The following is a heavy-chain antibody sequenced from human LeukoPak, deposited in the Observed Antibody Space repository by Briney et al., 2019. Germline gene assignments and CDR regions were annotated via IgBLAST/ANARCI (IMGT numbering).Heavy chain of an antibody. CDR1: GYTLTELS. J-gene: IGHJ4*02. CDR3: ATEGKMVRGVYTDY. Sequence: ASVKVSCKVSGYTLTELSMHWVRQAPGKGLEWMGRFDPEDDETIYAQKFQGRVTMTADTSTDTVYMELSSLRSEDTAVYYCATEGKMVRGVYTDYWGQGTLVTVSS. D-gene: IGHD3-10*01. CDR2: FDPEDDET. V-gene: IGHV1-24*01.